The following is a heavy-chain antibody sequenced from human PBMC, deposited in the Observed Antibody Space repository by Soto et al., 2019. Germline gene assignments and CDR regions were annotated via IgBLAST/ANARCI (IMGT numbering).Heavy chain of an antibody. Sequence: QVQLQESGPGLVKPSGTLSLTCAVSGGSISSSNWWSWVCQPPGKGLEWIGEIYHSGRTNHNPSLNRRVTITVDKAKSQFSLNQSSMTATDTAEYYCARACCPWSYRYFDYCGEGTLVTVSS. CDR1: GGSISSSNW. CDR2: IYHSGRT. CDR3: ARACCPWSYRYFDY. D-gene: IGHD3-10*02. V-gene: IGHV4-4*02. J-gene: IGHJ4*02.